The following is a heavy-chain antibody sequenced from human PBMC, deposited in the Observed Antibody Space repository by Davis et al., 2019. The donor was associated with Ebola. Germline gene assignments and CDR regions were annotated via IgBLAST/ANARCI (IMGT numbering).Heavy chain of an antibody. Sequence: PGGSLRLSCAASGFTFSSYAMSWVRQAPGKGLEWVAVISYDGSNKYYADSVKGRFTISRDNSKNTLYLQMNSLRAEDTAVYYCARGGGYGPLAFDIWGQGTMVTVSS. J-gene: IGHJ3*02. CDR3: ARGGGYGPLAFDI. D-gene: IGHD3-10*01. CDR2: ISYDGSNK. CDR1: GFTFSSYA. V-gene: IGHV3-30-3*01.